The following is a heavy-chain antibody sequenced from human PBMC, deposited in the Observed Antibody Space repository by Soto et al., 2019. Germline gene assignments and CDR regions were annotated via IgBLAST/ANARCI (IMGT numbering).Heavy chain of an antibody. V-gene: IGHV3-23*01. CDR2: ISGSGGST. Sequence: EVQLLESGGGLVQPGGSLRLSCAASGFTFSSYAMSWVRQAPGKGLEWVSAISGSGGSTYYADSVKGRFTISRDNSKNALYLQMNSRRAEDTAVYDCAKSHDDYTYCFDYWGHGTLVTVSS. CDR3: AKSHDDYTYCFDY. J-gene: IGHJ4*01. D-gene: IGHD4-4*01. CDR1: GFTFSSYA.